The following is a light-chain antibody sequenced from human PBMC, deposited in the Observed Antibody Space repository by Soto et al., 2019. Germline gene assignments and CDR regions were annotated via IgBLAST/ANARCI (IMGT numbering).Light chain of an antibody. J-gene: IGKJ4*01. V-gene: IGKV1-27*01. CDR3: QKYNSAPLT. CDR2: AAS. CDR1: QGISSY. Sequence: DLQMTQSPSTLPPSVRERVATTWRASQGISSYLAWYQQKPGKAPKLLIYAASTLQAGVPSRFSGSGSGTDFTLTISSLQPEDVAAYYCQKYNSAPLTFGGGTKVDI.